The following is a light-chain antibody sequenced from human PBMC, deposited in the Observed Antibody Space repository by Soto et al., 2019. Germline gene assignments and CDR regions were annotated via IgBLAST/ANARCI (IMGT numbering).Light chain of an antibody. Sequence: QSPLSQPLSVSGSPGHAVTFSCTGTNSDVGAYNYVSWYRQHPDKAPKLIIYDVSKRPSGVPDRFSGSKSGNTASLTISGLQAEDEADHFCSSFAGSYTHVFGTGTKVTVL. CDR3: SSFAGSYTHV. V-gene: IGLV2-11*01. J-gene: IGLJ1*01. CDR2: DVS. CDR1: NSDVGAYNY.